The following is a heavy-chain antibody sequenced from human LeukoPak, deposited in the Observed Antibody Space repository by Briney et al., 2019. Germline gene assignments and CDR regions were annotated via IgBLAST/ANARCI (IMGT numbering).Heavy chain of an antibody. D-gene: IGHD3-9*01. CDR1: GGSISSSSYY. CDR2: IYYSGST. J-gene: IGHJ5*02. CDR3: ASLLTGYLGNWFDP. Sequence: SETLSLTCTVSGGSISSSSYYWGWIRQPPGKGLEWIGSIYYSGSTYYNPSLKSRVTISVDTSKNQFSLKLSSVTAADTAVYYCASLLTGYLGNWFDPWGQGTLVTVSS. V-gene: IGHV4-39*01.